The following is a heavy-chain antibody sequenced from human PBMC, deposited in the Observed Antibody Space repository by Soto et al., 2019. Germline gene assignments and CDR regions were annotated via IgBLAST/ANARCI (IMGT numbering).Heavy chain of an antibody. CDR3: AKEASAVISLDY. Sequence: ASVKVSCKASGNIFTAYSMHWVRPAPGQGLEWVGWFNPNSGDTIYAQKFQGRVTLTGDTSISTAYMELYSLTSDDTAVYYCAKEASAVISLDYWGQGTLVTVSS. D-gene: IGHD6-19*01. J-gene: IGHJ4*02. CDR2: FNPNSGDT. CDR1: GNIFTAYS. V-gene: IGHV1-2*02.